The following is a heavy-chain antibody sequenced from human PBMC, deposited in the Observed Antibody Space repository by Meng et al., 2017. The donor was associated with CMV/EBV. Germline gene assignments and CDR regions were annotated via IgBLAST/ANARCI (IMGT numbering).Heavy chain of an antibody. CDR1: GGTFSSYA. J-gene: IGHJ5*02. D-gene: IGHD3-3*01. V-gene: IGHV1-69*05. CDR3: ARGSYYDFWSGPRRFDP. Sequence: SVKVSCKASGGTFSSYAISWVRQAPGQGLEWMGGIIPIFGTANYAQKFQGRVTITTDESTSTAYMELSSLRSEDTAVYYCARGSYYDFWSGPRRFDPWGQGTLVTAPQ. CDR2: IIPIFGTA.